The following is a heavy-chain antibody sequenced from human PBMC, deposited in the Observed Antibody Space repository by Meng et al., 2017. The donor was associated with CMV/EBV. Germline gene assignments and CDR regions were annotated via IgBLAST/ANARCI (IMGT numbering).Heavy chain of an antibody. CDR1: GGSISSYY. V-gene: IGHV4-59*01. D-gene: IGHD3-22*01. J-gene: IGHJ4*02. CDR2: IYYSGST. CDR3: AREEGLRYYDSSGYFGRFDY. Sequence: GSLRLSCTVSGGSISSYYWSWIRQPPGKGLEWIGYIYYSGSTNYNPSLKSRVTISVDTSKNQLSLKLSSVTAADTAVYYCAREEGLRYYDSSGYFGRFDYWGQGTLVTVSS.